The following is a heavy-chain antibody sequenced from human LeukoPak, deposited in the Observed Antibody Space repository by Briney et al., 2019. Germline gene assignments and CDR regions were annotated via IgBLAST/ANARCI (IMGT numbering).Heavy chain of an antibody. CDR2: IYHSWST. V-gene: IGHV4-4*02. CDR1: GGSISSSNW. CDR3: ARSGAAAGSYYFDY. D-gene: IGHD6-13*01. J-gene: IGHJ4*02. Sequence: SETLSLTCAVSGGSISSSNWWSWVRQPPGKGLEWIGEIYHSWSTNYNPSLKSRVTISVNKSKNQFSLKLSSVTAADTAVYYCARSGAAAGSYYFDYWGQGTLVTVSS.